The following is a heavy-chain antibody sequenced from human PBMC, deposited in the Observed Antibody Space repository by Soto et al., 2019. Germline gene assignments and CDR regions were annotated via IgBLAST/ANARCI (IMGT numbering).Heavy chain of an antibody. D-gene: IGHD4-4*01. CDR1: GFTFSSYE. J-gene: IGHJ6*02. Sequence: GESLKISCAASGFTFSSYEMNWVRQAPGKGLEWVSYISSSGSTIYYADSVKGRFTISRDNAKNSLYLQMNSLRAEDTAVYYCARVGLMTTVTTPVGMDVWGQGTTVTVSS. V-gene: IGHV3-48*03. CDR3: ARVGLMTTVTTPVGMDV. CDR2: ISSSGSTI.